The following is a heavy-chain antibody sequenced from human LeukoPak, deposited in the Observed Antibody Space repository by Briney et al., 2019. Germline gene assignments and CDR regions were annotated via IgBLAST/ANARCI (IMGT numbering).Heavy chain of an antibody. CDR1: GYTLTELS. V-gene: IGHV1-24*01. D-gene: IGHD1-26*01. CDR3: ATAARGGTGVYFDY. J-gene: IGHJ4*02. Sequence: ASVKASCKVSGYTLTELSMHWVRQAPGKGLEWMGGFDPEDGETIYAQKFQGRVTMTEDTSTDTAYMELSSLRSEDTAVYYCATAARGGTGVYFDYWGQGTLVTVSS. CDR2: FDPEDGET.